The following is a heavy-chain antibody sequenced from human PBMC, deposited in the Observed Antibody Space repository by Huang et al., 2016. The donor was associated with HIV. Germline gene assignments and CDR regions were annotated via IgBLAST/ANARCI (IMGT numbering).Heavy chain of an antibody. V-gene: IGHV4-34*01. D-gene: IGHD3-10*01. Sequence: QVQLQQWGAGLLKPSETLALTCAVYGESLGTYYWAWIRRPPGKGLQWIGEVNDGGDINYNPSLESGVTISVDTSRNQVSLTLTSMTAADTATYYCARRFRVAATRKWFDPWGQGTLVIVSS. J-gene: IGHJ5*02. CDR2: VNDGGDI. CDR3: ARRFRVAATRKWFDP. CDR1: GESLGTYY.